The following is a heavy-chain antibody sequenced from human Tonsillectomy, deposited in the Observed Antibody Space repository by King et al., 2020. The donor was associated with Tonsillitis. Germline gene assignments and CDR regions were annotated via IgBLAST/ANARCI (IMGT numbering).Heavy chain of an antibody. J-gene: IGHJ5*02. CDR1: GGSISSSSYY. Sequence: LQLQESGPGLVKPSETLSLTCTVSGGSISSSSYYWGWIRQPPGKGLEWIGSIYYSGSTYYNPSLKSRVTISVDTSKNQFSLKLSSVTAADTAVDYYARRRGSSWLQEHRPKFDPWGQGTRVTVSS. CDR3: ARRRGSSWLQEHRPKFDP. CDR2: IYYSGST. V-gene: IGHV4-39*01. D-gene: IGHD6-13*01.